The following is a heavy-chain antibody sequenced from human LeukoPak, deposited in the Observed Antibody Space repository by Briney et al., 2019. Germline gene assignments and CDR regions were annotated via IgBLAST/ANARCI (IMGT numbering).Heavy chain of an antibody. Sequence: SETLSLTCTVSGGSISGYYWSWIRQPPGKGLEWIGYISYSGSANYNPSLKSRVTISVDTSKNQFSLKVRSVTAADTAVYYCARQRSLIGNSYYYGMDVWGRGATVTVSS. D-gene: IGHD2-8*01. J-gene: IGHJ6*02. CDR1: GGSISGYY. CDR2: ISYSGSA. CDR3: ARQRSLIGNSYYYGMDV. V-gene: IGHV4-59*08.